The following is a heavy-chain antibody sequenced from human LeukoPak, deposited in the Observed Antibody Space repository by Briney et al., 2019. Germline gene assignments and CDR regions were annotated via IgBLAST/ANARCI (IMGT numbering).Heavy chain of an antibody. CDR1: GGSISSYY. D-gene: IGHD1-26*01. Sequence: SETLSLTCTVSGGSISSYYWSWIRQPAGKGLEWIGRVYTSGSPNYNPSLESRVTMSVDTSKNQFSLNLSSVTAADTAVYYCARGGHGASSGFDYWRQGTLVTVSP. CDR3: ARGGHGASSGFDY. J-gene: IGHJ4*02. CDR2: VYTSGSP. V-gene: IGHV4-4*07.